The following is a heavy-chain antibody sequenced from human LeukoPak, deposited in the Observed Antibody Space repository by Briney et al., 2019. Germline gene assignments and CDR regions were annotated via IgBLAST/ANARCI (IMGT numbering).Heavy chain of an antibody. J-gene: IGHJ4*02. V-gene: IGHV4-4*07. CDR3: ARHGVIVGATGVDY. D-gene: IGHD1-26*01. CDR2: IYASGST. Sequence: SETLSLTRTVSGGSINSYYWSWLRQPAERGPEWIGRIYASGSTNYNPSLKSRVTISVDTSKNQFSLKLSSVTAADTAVYYCARHGVIVGATGVDYWGQGTLVTVSS. CDR1: GGSINSYY.